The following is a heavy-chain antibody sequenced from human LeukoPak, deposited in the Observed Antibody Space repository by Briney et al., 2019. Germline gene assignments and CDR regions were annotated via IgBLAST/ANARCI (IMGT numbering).Heavy chain of an antibody. CDR3: ARESPDILTGYYAFDI. Sequence: SGTLSLTCAVSGGSISSSNWWSWVRQPPGKGLEWIGEIYHSGSTNYNPSLKSRVTISVDKSKNQFSLKPSSVTAADTAVYYCARESPDILTGYYAFDIWGQGTMVTVSS. CDR1: GGSISSSNW. V-gene: IGHV4-4*02. J-gene: IGHJ3*02. D-gene: IGHD3-9*01. CDR2: IYHSGST.